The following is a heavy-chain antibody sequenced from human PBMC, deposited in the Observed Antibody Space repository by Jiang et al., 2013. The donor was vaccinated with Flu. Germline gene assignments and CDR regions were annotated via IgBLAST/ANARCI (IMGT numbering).Heavy chain of an antibody. Sequence: TLSLTCAISGDSVSSNSAAWNWIRQSPSRGLEWLGRTYYRSKWYNDYAVSVKSRITINPDTSKNQFSLQLNSVTPEDTAVYYCAREAPIAAAVGVLDYWGQGTLVTVSS. CDR1: GDSVSSNSAA. J-gene: IGHJ4*02. V-gene: IGHV6-1*01. CDR3: AREAPIAAAVGVLDY. D-gene: IGHD6-13*01. CDR2: TYYRSKWYN.